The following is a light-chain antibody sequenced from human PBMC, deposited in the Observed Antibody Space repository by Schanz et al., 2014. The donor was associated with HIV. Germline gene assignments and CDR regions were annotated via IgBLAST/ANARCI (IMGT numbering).Light chain of an antibody. J-gene: IGLJ3*02. Sequence: QSALTQPPSVSGSPGQSVTISCTGTSSDVGCYNRVSWYQQPPGAAPKLMIYEVSNRPSGVPDRFSGSKSGNTASLTISGLQSEDEAFYYCGSFTTSSTWVFGGGTKLTV. CDR3: GSFTTSSTWV. V-gene: IGLV2-18*02. CDR2: EVS. CDR1: SSDVGCYNR.